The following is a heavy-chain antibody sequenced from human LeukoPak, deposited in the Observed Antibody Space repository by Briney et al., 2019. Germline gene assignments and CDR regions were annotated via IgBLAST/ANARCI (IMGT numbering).Heavy chain of an antibody. Sequence: SVTVSCTASGGTFSSYAISWVRQAPGQGLEWMGGIIPIFGTANYAQKFQGRVTITADESTSTAYMELSSLRSEDTAVYYCARATEGEFMQNNWFDPWGQGTLVTVSS. CDR3: ARATEGEFMQNNWFDP. V-gene: IGHV1-69*13. CDR2: IIPIFGTA. CDR1: GGTFSSYA. J-gene: IGHJ5*02. D-gene: IGHD5-12*01.